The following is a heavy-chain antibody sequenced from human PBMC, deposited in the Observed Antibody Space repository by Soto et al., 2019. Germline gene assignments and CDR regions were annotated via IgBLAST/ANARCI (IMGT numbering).Heavy chain of an antibody. D-gene: IGHD2-21*02. CDR1: GATFSTTG. J-gene: IGHJ5*01. CDR3: ARASPVICGGDPCYRLDSSFDS. Sequence: QVQLVQSEAEVRKPGSSLRVSCKSSGATFSTTGISWVRQAPGQGLEWMGGIIPLFGTPKYARKFQGRVSITADESTKTVYMELNSLRPDDAAVYYCARASPVICGGDPCYRLDSSFDSWGQGSLVIVSS. V-gene: IGHV1-69*01. CDR2: IIPLFGTP.